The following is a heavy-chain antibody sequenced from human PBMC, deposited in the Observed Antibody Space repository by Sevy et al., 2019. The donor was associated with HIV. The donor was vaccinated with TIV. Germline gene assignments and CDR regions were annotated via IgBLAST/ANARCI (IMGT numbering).Heavy chain of an antibody. D-gene: IGHD4-17*01. J-gene: IGHJ4*02. Sequence: SDTLSLTCTVSGGSISNHYWSWIRQPAGKGLEWIGRIYPSGSTNYNPSLKSRVTMSVDSSKNQFSLKLRSVTAADTAVYYCARGVGLTVTFYFDFWGQGTLVTVSS. CDR2: IYPSGST. CDR3: ARGVGLTVTFYFDF. V-gene: IGHV4-4*07. CDR1: GGSISNHY.